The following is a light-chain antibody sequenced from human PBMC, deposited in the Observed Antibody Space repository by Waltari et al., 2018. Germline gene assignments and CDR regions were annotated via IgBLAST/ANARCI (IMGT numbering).Light chain of an antibody. J-gene: IGKJ2*01. CDR3: QQYYSAPNT. V-gene: IGKV4-1*01. CDR1: QSVLPSSNSKTY. Sequence: DIVMTQSPDSLPVSLGERATINCKSSQSVLPSSNSKTYLAWYQQKPGHPPKLLIYWASTRESEFPDGFSGRGSGTDFTLAISSLQAEDVAVYYCQQYYSAPNTFGQGTNVEIK. CDR2: WAS.